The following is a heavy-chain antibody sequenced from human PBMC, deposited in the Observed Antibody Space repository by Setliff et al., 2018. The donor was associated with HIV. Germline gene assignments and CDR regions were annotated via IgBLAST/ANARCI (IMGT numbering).Heavy chain of an antibody. Sequence: GGSLRLSCEASGFTLSTYAMTWVHQAPGKGLEWVSVIGSDNGGIQYADSVKGRFTISRDNSNKRLYLQMNSLRVEDTATYYCAKYQDSSPIRCFDLWGRGTLVTVSS. D-gene: IGHD3-22*01. CDR1: GFTLSTYA. CDR3: AKYQDSSPIRCFDL. J-gene: IGHJ2*01. V-gene: IGHV3-23*01. CDR2: IGSDNGGI.